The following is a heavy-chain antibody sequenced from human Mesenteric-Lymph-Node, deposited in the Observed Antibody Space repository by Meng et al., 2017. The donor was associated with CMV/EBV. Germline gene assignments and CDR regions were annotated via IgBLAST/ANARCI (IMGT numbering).Heavy chain of an antibody. D-gene: IGHD2-2*01. CDR2: IKEDGSEK. CDR3: AKSDCSSVSCYFDY. Sequence: GGSLRLSCAASGFTFSSYWMSWVRQAPGKGLEWVANIKEDGSEKYYVDSVKGRFTISRDNAKNSLYLQINSLRPEDTGFYYCAKSDCSSVSCYFDYWGQGTLVTVSS. V-gene: IGHV3-7*03. CDR1: GFTFSSYW. J-gene: IGHJ4*02.